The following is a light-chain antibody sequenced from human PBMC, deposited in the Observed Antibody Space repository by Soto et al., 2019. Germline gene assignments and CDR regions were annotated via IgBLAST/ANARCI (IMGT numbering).Light chain of an antibody. CDR2: DAS. CDR1: QSVSSY. V-gene: IGKV3-20*01. Sequence: EIVLTQSPATLSLSPGERATLSCRASQSVSSYLAWYQQKPGQAPRLLIYDASNRATGIPDRFSGSGSGTDFTLTISRLEPEDFAVYYCQQYDSSPKTFGQGTRWIS. J-gene: IGKJ1*01. CDR3: QQYDSSPKT.